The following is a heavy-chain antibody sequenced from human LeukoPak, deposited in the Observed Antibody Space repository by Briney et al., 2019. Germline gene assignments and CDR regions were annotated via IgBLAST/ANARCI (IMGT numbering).Heavy chain of an antibody. CDR3: ARDRGYSSGTTDY. CDR2: ISNYNGNT. CDR1: GYTFSNYG. Sequence: ASVKVSCKTSGYTFSNYGISWVRQAPGQGLEWMGWISNYNGNTNYVQKFQGRVTMTTDTSTSTAYMELRSLRSDDTAVYYRARDRGYSSGTTDYWGQGTLVSVSS. D-gene: IGHD2-15*01. J-gene: IGHJ4*02. V-gene: IGHV1-18*01.